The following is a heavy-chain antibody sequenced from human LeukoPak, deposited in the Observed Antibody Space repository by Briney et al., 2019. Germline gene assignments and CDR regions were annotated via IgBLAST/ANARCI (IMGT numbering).Heavy chain of an antibody. Sequence: ASVKVSCKASGYTFTGYYMHWVRQAPGQGLEWMGWINPNSGGTNYAQKFQGRVTMTRDTSISTAYMELSRLRSDDTALISCARNLGYSPRGNWGQGTLVTVSS. CDR1: GYTFTGYY. CDR2: INPNSGGT. CDR3: ARNLGYSPRGN. J-gene: IGHJ4*02. V-gene: IGHV1-2*02. D-gene: IGHD5-18*01.